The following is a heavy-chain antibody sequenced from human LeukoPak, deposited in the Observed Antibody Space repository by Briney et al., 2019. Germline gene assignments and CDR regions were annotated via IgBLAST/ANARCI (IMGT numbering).Heavy chain of an antibody. CDR2: IYYSGST. CDR3: ARGYYYDSSGYYTD. V-gene: IGHV4-39*01. D-gene: IGHD3-22*01. J-gene: IGHJ4*02. Sequence: LETLSLTCTVSGGSISSSSYYWGWIRQPPGKGLEWIGSIYYSGSTYYNPSLKSRVTISVDTSKNQFSLKLSSVTAADTAVYYCARGYYYDSSGYYTDWGQGTLVTVSS. CDR1: GGSISSSSYY.